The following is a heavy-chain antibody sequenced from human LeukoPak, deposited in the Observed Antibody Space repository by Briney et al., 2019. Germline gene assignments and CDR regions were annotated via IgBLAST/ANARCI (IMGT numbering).Heavy chain of an antibody. CDR3: AREGVGATPFDY. CDR1: GASISSYY. Sequence: SETLSLTCSVSGASISSYYWSWIRRPAGKGLEWIGRITGRGSTDYNPSLKSRVTMSPDTSKNQFSLRVTSVTSADTAVYYCAREGVGATPFDYWGQGTLVTVSS. J-gene: IGHJ4*02. D-gene: IGHD2-15*01. V-gene: IGHV4-4*07. CDR2: ITGRGST.